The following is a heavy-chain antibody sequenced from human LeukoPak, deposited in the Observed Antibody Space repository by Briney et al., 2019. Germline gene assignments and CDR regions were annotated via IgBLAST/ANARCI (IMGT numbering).Heavy chain of an antibody. J-gene: IGHJ5*02. D-gene: IGHD1-14*01. Sequence: GGSLRLSCAASRFTFSSYWMSWVRQAPGKGLEWVANIKQDGSEKYYVDSVKGRFTISRDNAKNSLYLQMNSLRAEDTAVYYCARAADRVDWFDPWGPGTLVTVSS. CDR3: ARAADRVDWFDP. CDR1: RFTFSSYW. V-gene: IGHV3-7*04. CDR2: IKQDGSEK.